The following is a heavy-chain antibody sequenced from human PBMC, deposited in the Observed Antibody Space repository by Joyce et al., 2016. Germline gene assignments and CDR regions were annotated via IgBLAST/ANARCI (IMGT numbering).Heavy chain of an antibody. V-gene: IGHV1-46*01. J-gene: IGHJ4*02. CDR2: INLGGSR. D-gene: IGHD5-12*01. CDR3: AARPADIDGFVH. CDR1: GLTISNNY. Sequence: QAQLVQSGAEVKKPGASVKVSCKATGLTISNNYMHWVRQAPGQGLEWEGIINLGGSRSNAQKFQGRVTMNRDTSINVVYLELSSLRYYDTAVYYCAARPADIDGFVHWGQGTLVTVSS.